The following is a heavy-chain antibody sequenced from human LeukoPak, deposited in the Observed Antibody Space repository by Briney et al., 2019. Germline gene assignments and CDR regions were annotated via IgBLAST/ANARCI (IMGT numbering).Heavy chain of an antibody. V-gene: IGHV1-69*05. CDR3: ASVPYCSSTSCFNWFDP. CDR1: GGTFSSYA. J-gene: IGHJ5*02. Sequence: SVKVSCKASGGTFSSYAISWVRQAPGQGLEWMGGIIPIFGTANYAQKFQGRVTITTDESTSTAYMELSSLRSEDTAVYYCASVPYCSSTSCFNWFDPWGQGTLVTVSS. CDR2: IIPIFGTA. D-gene: IGHD2-2*01.